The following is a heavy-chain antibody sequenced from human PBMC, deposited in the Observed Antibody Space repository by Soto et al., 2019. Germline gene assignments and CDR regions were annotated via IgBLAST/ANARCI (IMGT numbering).Heavy chain of an antibody. CDR1: GDTFTDYY. CDR3: ARGGHVVVVTAALDY. Sequence: QVQLVQSGAEVKKPGASVKVSCKASGDTFTDYYIHWERQAPGQGLEWMGTVNPSGGHATYAQHFLGRMTMTRDTSTSTLYMELTSLTSEDTAIYYCARGGHVVVVTAALDYGGQGTLVTVSS. CDR2: VNPSGGHA. D-gene: IGHD2-21*02. V-gene: IGHV1-46*01. J-gene: IGHJ4*02.